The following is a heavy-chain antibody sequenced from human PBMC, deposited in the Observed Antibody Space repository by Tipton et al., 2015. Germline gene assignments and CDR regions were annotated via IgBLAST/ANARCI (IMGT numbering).Heavy chain of an antibody. CDR2: IYYSGST. CDR3: ARQTTLGFYDSPGYYFAGHAFDI. D-gene: IGHD3-22*01. V-gene: IGHV4-39*01. Sequence: TLSLTCNVSGGSISSSLYYWGWVRQPPGKGLEWIGSIYYSGSTYYNPPLKSRVTISVDTSKNHFSQKLRSVTAADTAVYYCARQTTLGFYDSPGYYFAGHAFDIWGQGAMVTVSS. CDR1: GGSISSSLYY. J-gene: IGHJ3*02.